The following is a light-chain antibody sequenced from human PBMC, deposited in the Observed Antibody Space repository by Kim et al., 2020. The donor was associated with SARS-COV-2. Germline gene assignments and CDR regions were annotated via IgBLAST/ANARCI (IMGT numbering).Light chain of an antibody. CDR1: SLRSYY. V-gene: IGLV3-19*01. CDR3: NSRDSSGYLYV. J-gene: IGLJ1*01. Sequence: ALGQTVRITCQGDSLRSYYASWYQQKPGQAPVLVIYGKNNRPSGIPDRFSGSSSGNTASLTITGAQAEDEADYYCNSRDSSGYLYVFGTGTKVTVL. CDR2: GKN.